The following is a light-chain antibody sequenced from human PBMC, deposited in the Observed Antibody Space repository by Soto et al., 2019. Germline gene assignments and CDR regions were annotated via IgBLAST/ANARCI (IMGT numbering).Light chain of an antibody. Sequence: ESVLTQSPGPLSLSTGARATLSCRASQSVSSTNLAWYQQKAGQAPRLLIYAASRRATGTPDRFSGSGSGTDFTLTISRLEPEDFAVYYCQQYGSALPWTFGQGTRLEIK. V-gene: IGKV3-20*01. J-gene: IGKJ5*01. CDR3: QQYGSALPWT. CDR2: AAS. CDR1: QSVSSTN.